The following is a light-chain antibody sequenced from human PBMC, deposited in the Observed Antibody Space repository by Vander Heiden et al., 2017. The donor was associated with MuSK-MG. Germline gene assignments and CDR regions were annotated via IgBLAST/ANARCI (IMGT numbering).Light chain of an antibody. CDR2: DAS. J-gene: IGKJ3*01. V-gene: IGKV3-20*01. Sequence: EIVLTQSPGTLSLSPGERATLSRRASQSFNSNYLAWYQQKPGQAPRLLIYDASTRATGIPDRFSGSGSGTDFTLTISRLEPEDFAVYYCRQYGTSPPITFGHGTKVDIK. CDR3: RQYGTSPPIT. CDR1: QSFNSNY.